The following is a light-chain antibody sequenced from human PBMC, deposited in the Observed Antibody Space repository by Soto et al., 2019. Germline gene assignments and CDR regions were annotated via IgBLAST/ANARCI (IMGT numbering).Light chain of an antibody. V-gene: IGLV2-23*01. Sequence: QSALTQPASVSGSPGQSITISSAGSSNDVGGYNLVSWYQHHPVKTSRLILYEDSQRPSGVPYRCSGSKYGNTAPLPIPGLQPAADAEYHCCTYAAGSSYVFGTGLKVTVL. J-gene: IGLJ1*01. CDR1: SNDVGGYNL. CDR2: EDS. CDR3: CTYAAGSSYV.